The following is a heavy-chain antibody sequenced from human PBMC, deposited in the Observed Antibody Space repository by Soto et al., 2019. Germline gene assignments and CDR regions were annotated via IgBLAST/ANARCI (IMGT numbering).Heavy chain of an antibody. Sequence: QMQVVQSGPEVKKPGTSVTVSCKTSGIIFSNSAVQWVRQARGQRLEWLGYIIIAGGGTKYSQNLQGKITITRDLSSNTASMEVGGLRSEDTAIYYCAAELDRGGRCCSFDIWGQGTMITVSS. D-gene: IGHD2-15*01. CDR2: IIIAGGGT. CDR3: AAELDRGGRCCSFDI. CDR1: GIIFSNSA. V-gene: IGHV1-58*01. J-gene: IGHJ3*02.